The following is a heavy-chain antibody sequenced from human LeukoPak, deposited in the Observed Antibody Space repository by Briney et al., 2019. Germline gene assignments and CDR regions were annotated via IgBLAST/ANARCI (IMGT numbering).Heavy chain of an antibody. Sequence: SETLSLTCTVSGGSICSFYWSWMRQPPGKGLVWIGYFYYSGSTNYNPSLESRVTISVDTSKNPFSLRLSSVTAADTAVYYCATSRYCSSTSCYANFDYWGQGTLVTVSS. D-gene: IGHD2-2*01. CDR2: FYYSGST. CDR3: ATSRYCSSTSCYANFDY. J-gene: IGHJ4*02. V-gene: IGHV4-59*01. CDR1: GGSICSFY.